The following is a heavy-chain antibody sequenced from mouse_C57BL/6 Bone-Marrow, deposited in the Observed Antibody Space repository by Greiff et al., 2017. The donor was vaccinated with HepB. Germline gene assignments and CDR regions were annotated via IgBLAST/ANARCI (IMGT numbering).Heavy chain of an antibody. CDR1: GFTFKNNY. J-gene: IGHJ4*01. CDR2: IDPANGNT. D-gene: IGHD2-3*01. Sequence: EVQLQQSVAELVRPGASVKLSCTASGFTFKNNYMHWVKQRPEQGLEWIGRIDPANGNTKYAPKFQGKATLTADTSSNTAYLQLSSLTSEDTAIYYCARWLLRYYALDYWGKGTSVTVSS. V-gene: IGHV14-3*01. CDR3: ARWLLRYYALDY.